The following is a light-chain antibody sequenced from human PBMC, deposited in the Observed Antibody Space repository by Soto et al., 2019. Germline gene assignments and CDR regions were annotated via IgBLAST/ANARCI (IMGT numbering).Light chain of an antibody. CDR1: QNIHTN. CDR2: GAS. V-gene: IGKV3-15*01. CDR3: QQYNNWLALT. J-gene: IGKJ4*01. Sequence: EIVLTQSPATLSVSPGERATLSCRAGQNIHTNLAWYQQKPGQAPRLLIYGASTRATGIPARFSGSGSGTEFTLTISSLRSEDFAVYYCQQYNNWLALTFGGGTKVDIK.